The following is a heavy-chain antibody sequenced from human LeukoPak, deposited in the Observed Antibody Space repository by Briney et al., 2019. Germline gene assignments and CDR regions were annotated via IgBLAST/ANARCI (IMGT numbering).Heavy chain of an antibody. CDR2: IYYSGST. V-gene: IGHV4-39*07. CDR3: ARVRGSNSGSYYAFDY. D-gene: IGHD1-26*01. CDR1: GGSISSSSYY. Sequence: PSETLSLTCTVSGGSISSSSYYWGWIRQPPGKGLEWIGSIYYSGSTYYNPSLKSRVTISVDTSKNQFSLKLSSVTAADTAVYYCARVRGSNSGSYYAFDYWGQGTLVSVSS. J-gene: IGHJ4*02.